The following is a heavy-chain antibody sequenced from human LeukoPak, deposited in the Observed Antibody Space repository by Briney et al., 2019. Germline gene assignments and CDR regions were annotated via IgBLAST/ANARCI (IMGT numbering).Heavy chain of an antibody. CDR1: GSTLSGYW. CDR2: LHADGIER. V-gene: IGHV3-7*01. Sequence: PGGSLRLSCAASGSTLSGYWMSWVRQAPGKGLEWVARLHADGIERYYVDPVKGRFTISRDNAKNSLHLQMYSLRLDDTAVYYCARGGYSFDYLGQGTLVTVSS. CDR3: ARGGYSFDY. J-gene: IGHJ4*02. D-gene: IGHD5-12*01.